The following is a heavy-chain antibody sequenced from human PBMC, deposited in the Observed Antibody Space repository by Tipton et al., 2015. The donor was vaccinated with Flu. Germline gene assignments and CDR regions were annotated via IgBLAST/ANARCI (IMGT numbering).Heavy chain of an antibody. J-gene: IGHJ3*02. CDR3: AREWGDAFDI. V-gene: IGHV4-61*01. D-gene: IGHD3-16*01. CDR1: GGFITSGSYY. CDR2: IYYSGSI. Sequence: TLSLTCSISGGFITSGSYYWSWIRQPPGKGLEWIGYIYYSGSISYNPSLKSRVTISVDTSKNQFSLRLSSVTAADTAVYYCAREWGDAFDIWGQGTMVTVSS.